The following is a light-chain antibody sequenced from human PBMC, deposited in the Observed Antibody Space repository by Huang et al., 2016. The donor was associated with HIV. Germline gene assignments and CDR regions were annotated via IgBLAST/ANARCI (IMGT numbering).Light chain of an antibody. J-gene: IGKJ2*01. Sequence: DIQMTQSPSSLSASVGDRVTITCQASQDITNFLNWYQEKQGKAPKLLIYDASNLETGVPSMFSGGGSGTYFTLTISSLQPEDFATYYCQQYNNLPYTFGQGTKLEIK. CDR3: QQYNNLPYT. CDR2: DAS. CDR1: QDITNF. V-gene: IGKV1-33*01.